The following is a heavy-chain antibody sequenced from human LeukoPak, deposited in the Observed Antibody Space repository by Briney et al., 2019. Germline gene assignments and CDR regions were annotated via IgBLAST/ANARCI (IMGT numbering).Heavy chain of an antibody. J-gene: IGHJ1*01. D-gene: IGHD3-22*01. CDR3: ARQWDSSGYHEYFQH. Sequence: PSETLSLTCTVSGGSISSYYWSWIRQPPGKGLECIGYIYYSGTTDNNPSLKSRVSISVDTSKSQFSLKLSSVTATDTAVYYCARQWDSSGYHEYFQHWGQGTLVTVSS. V-gene: IGHV4-59*08. CDR2: IYYSGTT. CDR1: GGSISSYY.